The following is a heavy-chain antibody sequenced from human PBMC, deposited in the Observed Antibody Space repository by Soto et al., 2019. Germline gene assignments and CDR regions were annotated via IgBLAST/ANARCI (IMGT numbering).Heavy chain of an antibody. CDR1: GFTFSSYS. CDR3: ARDTAGYSSSWADYYYYGMDV. V-gene: IGHV3-48*02. J-gene: IGHJ6*02. CDR2: ISSSSSTI. Sequence: EVQLVESGGGLVQPGGSLRLSCAASGFTFSSYSMNWVRQAPGKGLGWVSYISSSSSTIYYADSVKGRFTISRDNAKNSLYLQMNSLRDEDTAVYYCARDTAGYSSSWADYYYYGMDVWGQGTTVTVSS. D-gene: IGHD6-13*01.